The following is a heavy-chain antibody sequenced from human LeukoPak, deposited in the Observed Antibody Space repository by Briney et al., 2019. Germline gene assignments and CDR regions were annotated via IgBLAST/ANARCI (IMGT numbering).Heavy chain of an antibody. J-gene: IGHJ4*02. V-gene: IGHV4-38-2*02. Sequence: SETLSLTCTVSGYSISSGYYWGWIRQPPGKGLEWIGSIYHSGSTYYNPSLKSRVTISVDTSKNRFSLKLSSVTAADTAVYYCARHNYDFDYWGQGTLVTVSS. D-gene: IGHD4-11*01. CDR1: GYSISSGYY. CDR2: IYHSGST. CDR3: ARHNYDFDY.